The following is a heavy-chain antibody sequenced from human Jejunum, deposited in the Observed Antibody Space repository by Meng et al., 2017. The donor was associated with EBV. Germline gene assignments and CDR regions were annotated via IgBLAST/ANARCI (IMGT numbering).Heavy chain of an antibody. Sequence: QGDLRGAGQGLGKPSGSLAITCAVSGDSIDSGNWWSWVRKSPERGLEWIGEIYYSGSTNYNPSLKSGVTILVDRSETHFSLHLSSVTAADTAVYYCVRGGDYCLVYWGQGTLVTVSS. J-gene: IGHJ4*02. V-gene: IGHV4-4*02. CDR1: GDSIDSGNW. CDR3: VRGGDYCLVY. CDR2: IYYSGST. D-gene: IGHD2-21*02.